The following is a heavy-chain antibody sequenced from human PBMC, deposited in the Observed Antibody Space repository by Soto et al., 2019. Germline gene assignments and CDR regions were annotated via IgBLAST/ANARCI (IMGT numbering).Heavy chain of an antibody. CDR1: GGSISSSSYY. D-gene: IGHD3-16*01. CDR3: ARHVSSYDPSGGFDY. J-gene: IGHJ4*02. V-gene: IGHV4-39*01. CDR2: IYYSGST. Sequence: QLQLQESGPGLVKPSETLSLTCTVSGGSISSSSYYWGWIRQPPGKGLEWIGSIYYSGSTYYNPSPEGRVTITVNTSKNQFSLTLSSVTAANTAVYYGARHVSSYDPSGGFDYWGQGTLVTVSS.